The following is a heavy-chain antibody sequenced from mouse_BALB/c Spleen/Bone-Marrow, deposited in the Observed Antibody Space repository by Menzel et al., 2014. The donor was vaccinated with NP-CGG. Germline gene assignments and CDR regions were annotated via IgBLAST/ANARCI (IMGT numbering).Heavy chain of an antibody. D-gene: IGHD1-1*01. V-gene: IGHV5-17*02. J-gene: IGHJ2*01. CDR2: ISSGSSTV. Sequence: VQLKESGGGLVQPGGSRKLSCAASGFTFSSFGMHWVRQAPEKGLEWVAYISSGSSTVYYADKVMGRLTISRDNPKNTLFLQMTSLRSEDTAMYYCARSGSSSGYFDYWGQGTTLTVSS. CDR3: ARSGSSSGYFDY. CDR1: GFTFSSFG.